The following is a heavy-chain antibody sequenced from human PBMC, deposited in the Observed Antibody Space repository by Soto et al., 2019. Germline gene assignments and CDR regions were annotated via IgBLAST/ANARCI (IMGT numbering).Heavy chain of an antibody. J-gene: IGHJ4*02. V-gene: IGHV3-15*07. CDR2: VKSKVDGETI. D-gene: IGHD3-16*01. CDR1: GFTFNGAW. Sequence: GGSLRLSCAASGFTFNGAWMNWVRQGPGKGLEWVGRVKSKVDGETIDYAAPVKGRFTISRDDSRNTVYLQMNSLTTEDTAMYYCAADLPDWGAYAFDDWGKGALVTVSS. CDR3: AADLPDWGAYAFDD.